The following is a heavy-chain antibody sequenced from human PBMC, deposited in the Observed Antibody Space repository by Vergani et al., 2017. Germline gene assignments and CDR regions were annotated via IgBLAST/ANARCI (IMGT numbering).Heavy chain of an antibody. V-gene: IGHV3-30*02. Sequence: QVQLVESGGGVFQRGGSLRLSCATSGFTLSNYDMQWIRQGPGQGLEFVAFIQFDGSNQYYADSVKGRFTLSRDFSKNTLYLQMNSLRTDDTATYYCAKHFRGWGIDYWGQGTQVIVSS. CDR1: GFTLSNYD. CDR2: IQFDGSNQ. D-gene: IGHD3-16*01. J-gene: IGHJ4*02. CDR3: AKHFRGWGIDY.